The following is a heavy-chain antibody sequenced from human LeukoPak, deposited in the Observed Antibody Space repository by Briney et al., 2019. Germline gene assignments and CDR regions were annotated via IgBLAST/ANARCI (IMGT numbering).Heavy chain of an antibody. CDR2: IKQDGSEK. V-gene: IGHV3-7*01. D-gene: IGHD3-3*01. Sequence: GGSLRLSCAASGFTFSSYWMSWVRQAPGKGLEWVANIKQDGSEKYYVDSVKGRFTISRDNAKTSLYLQMNSLRAEDTAVYYCARPYYDFWSGYYNYFDYWGQGTLVTVSS. CDR1: GFTFSSYW. CDR3: ARPYYDFWSGYYNYFDY. J-gene: IGHJ4*02.